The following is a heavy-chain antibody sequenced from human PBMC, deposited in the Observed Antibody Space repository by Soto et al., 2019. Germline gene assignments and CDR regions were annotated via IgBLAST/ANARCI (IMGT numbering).Heavy chain of an antibody. J-gene: IGHJ6*02. Sequence: PGGSLRLSCAASGFTFSSYWMSWVRQAPGKGLEWAANIKQDGSEKYYVDSVKGRFTISRDNAKNSLYLQMNSLRAEDTAVYYCARVSGAYYDFWSGYYTPYYYYGMDVWGQGTTVTVSS. CDR2: IKQDGSEK. D-gene: IGHD3-3*01. V-gene: IGHV3-7*03. CDR3: ARVSGAYYDFWSGYYTPYYYYGMDV. CDR1: GFTFSSYW.